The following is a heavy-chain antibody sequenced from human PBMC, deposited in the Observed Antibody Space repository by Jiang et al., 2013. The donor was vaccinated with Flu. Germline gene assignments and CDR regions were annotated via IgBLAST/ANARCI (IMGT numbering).Heavy chain of an antibody. CDR2: ISSSSSYI. CDR3: ARQDTAMVLPGY. D-gene: IGHD5-18*01. J-gene: IGHJ4*02. V-gene: IGHV3-21*01. CDR1: GFTFSSYS. Sequence: VQLVESGGGLVKPGGSLRLSCAASGFTFSSYSMNWVRQAPGKGLEWVSSISSSSSYIYYADSVKGRFTISRDNAKNSLYLQMNSLRAEDTAVYYCARQDTAMVLPGYWGQGTLVTVSS.